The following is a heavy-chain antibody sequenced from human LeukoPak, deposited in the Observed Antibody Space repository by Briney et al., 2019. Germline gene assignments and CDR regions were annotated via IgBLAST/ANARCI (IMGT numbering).Heavy chain of an antibody. CDR3: ARVKFGESPFDY. CDR2: INSGGNT. V-gene: IGHV3-53*01. J-gene: IGHJ4*02. Sequence: GGSLRLSCAASGLTVSSNSVSWVRQAPGKGLEWVSVINSGGNTYYADSVKGRFTFSRDNSKNTLYLQMNSLRAEDTAVYYCARVKFGESPFDYWGQGTLVTVSS. CDR1: GLTVSSNS. D-gene: IGHD3-10*01.